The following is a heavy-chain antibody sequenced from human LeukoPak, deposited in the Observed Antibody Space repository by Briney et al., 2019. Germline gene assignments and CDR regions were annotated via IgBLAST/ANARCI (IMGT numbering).Heavy chain of an antibody. CDR2: IYRSGST. J-gene: IGHJ4*02. CDR1: GGSISSYY. CDR3: ARGVSSGYYYSHFDY. Sequence: SSETLSLTCTVSGGSISSYYWSWLRQPAGKGLEWIGRIYRSGSTNYNPSLKSRVTMSVDTSKNQFSLKLSSVTAADTAVYYCARGVSSGYYYSHFDYWGQGTLVTVSS. D-gene: IGHD3-22*01. V-gene: IGHV4-4*07.